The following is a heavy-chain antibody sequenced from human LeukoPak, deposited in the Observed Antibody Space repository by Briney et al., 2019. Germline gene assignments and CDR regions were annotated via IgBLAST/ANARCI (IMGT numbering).Heavy chain of an antibody. CDR1: GFTFSSYS. Sequence: GGSLRLSCAASGFTFSSYSMNWVRQAPGKGLEWVSLISSSGDATYYADSVQGRFTISRDNSRNTLYLHIDSLRVEDTATYYCARGTTDLDYWGQGTRVIVSS. J-gene: IGHJ4*02. CDR3: ARGTTDLDY. V-gene: IGHV3-23*01. CDR2: ISSSGDAT.